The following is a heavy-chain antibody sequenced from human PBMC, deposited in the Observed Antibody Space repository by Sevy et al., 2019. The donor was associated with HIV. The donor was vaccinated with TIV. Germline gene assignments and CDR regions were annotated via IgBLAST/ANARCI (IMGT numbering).Heavy chain of an antibody. CDR3: AITKDYYDNSGYPFDY. D-gene: IGHD3-22*01. V-gene: IGHV1-24*01. CDR2: FDPEDGET. Sequence: ASVKVSCKVFGYTLSELSMHWVRQTPGKGLEWMGSFDPEDGETIYAQKFQGRVAMTEDTSTDTAYMELRSLRSEDTAVFYCAITKDYYDNSGYPFDYWGQGILVTVSS. CDR1: GYTLSELS. J-gene: IGHJ4*02.